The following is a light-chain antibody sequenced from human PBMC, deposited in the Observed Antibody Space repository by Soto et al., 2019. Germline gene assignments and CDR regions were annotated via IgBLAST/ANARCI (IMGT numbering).Light chain of an antibody. J-gene: IGKJ2*01. CDR1: QSVSSSY. V-gene: IGKV3-20*01. CDR2: GAS. Sequence: EIVLTQSPGTLSLSPGERATRSCRASQSVSSSYLAWYQQKPGQAPRLLIYGASSRATGIPDRFSGSGSGTDFTLTISRLEPEDFAVYYCQQYGSSSGYTFGQGIKLEIK. CDR3: QQYGSSSGYT.